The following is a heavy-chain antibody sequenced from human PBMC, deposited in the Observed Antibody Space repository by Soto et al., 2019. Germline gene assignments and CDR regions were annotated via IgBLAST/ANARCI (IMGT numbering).Heavy chain of an antibody. CDR1: GYTFTSYY. CDR3: AIECLRPTAQRNYYSYPMHV. Sequence: ASVKVSCKASGYTFTSYYMHWVRQAPGQGLEWMGIINPSGGSTSYAQKFQGRVTMTRDTSTSTVYMELSSLRSEDTAVYYCAIECLRPTAQRNYYSYPMHVCCQ. J-gene: IGHJ6*02. D-gene: IGHD5-12*01. CDR2: INPSGGST. V-gene: IGHV1-46*01.